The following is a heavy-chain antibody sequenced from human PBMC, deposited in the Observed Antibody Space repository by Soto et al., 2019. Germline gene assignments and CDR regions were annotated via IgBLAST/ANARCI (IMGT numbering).Heavy chain of an antibody. D-gene: IGHD3-10*01. Sequence: SETLSLTCNVSGGPIKTGDYYWNWIRQPPGKGLEWIGYVFYSGATNYSPSLKSRAATSMDTSKNQFSLSLTSVTAADTAVYYCARAGFSYGHLLFWGQGIRVTVSS. J-gene: IGHJ4*02. V-gene: IGHV4-30-4*01. CDR1: GGPIKTGDYY. CDR3: ARAGFSYGHLLF. CDR2: VFYSGAT.